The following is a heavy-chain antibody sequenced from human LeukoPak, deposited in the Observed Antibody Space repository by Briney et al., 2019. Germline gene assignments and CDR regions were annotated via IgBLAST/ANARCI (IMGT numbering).Heavy chain of an antibody. CDR1: GFTFSSYA. CDR3: AKDRDYYGSGSYSDY. Sequence: PGGSLRLSCAASGFTFSSYAMRWVRQAPGKGLEWVSSISGSGGSTYYADSVKGRFTISRDNSKNTLYLQMNSLRAEDTAVYYCAKDRDYYGSGSYSDYWGQGTLVTVSS. CDR2: ISGSGGST. D-gene: IGHD3-10*01. J-gene: IGHJ4*02. V-gene: IGHV3-23*01.